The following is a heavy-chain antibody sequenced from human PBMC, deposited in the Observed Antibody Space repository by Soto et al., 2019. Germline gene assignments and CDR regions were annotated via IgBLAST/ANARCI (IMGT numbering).Heavy chain of an antibody. V-gene: IGHV1-69*13. CDR3: ARGRVYGDPDLDYYYGMDV. J-gene: IGHJ6*02. Sequence: SVKVSCKASGGTFSSYAISWVRQAPGQGLEWMGGIIPIFGTANYAQKFQGRVTITADESTSTAYMELSSLRSEDTAVYYCARGRVYGDPDLDYYYGMDVWGQGTTVTVSS. CDR2: IIPIFGTA. CDR1: GGTFSSYA. D-gene: IGHD4-17*01.